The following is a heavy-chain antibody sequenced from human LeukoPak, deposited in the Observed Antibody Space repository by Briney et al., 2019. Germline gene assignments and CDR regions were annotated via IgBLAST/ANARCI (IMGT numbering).Heavy chain of an antibody. Sequence: GGSLRLSCAASGFTFSSYSMNWVRQAPGKGLEWVSYISSSSSTIYYADSVKGRFTISRDNAKNSLYLQMNSLRAEDTAVYYCARDREVVVAARGSYDAFDIWGQGTMVTVSS. CDR2: ISSSSSTI. CDR3: ARDREVVVAARGSYDAFDI. D-gene: IGHD2-15*01. V-gene: IGHV3-48*04. J-gene: IGHJ3*02. CDR1: GFTFSSYS.